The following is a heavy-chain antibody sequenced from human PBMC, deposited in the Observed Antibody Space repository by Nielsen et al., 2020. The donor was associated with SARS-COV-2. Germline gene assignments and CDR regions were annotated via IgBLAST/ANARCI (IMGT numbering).Heavy chain of an antibody. J-gene: IGHJ4*02. Sequence: GESLKISCAASGFTFSSYWMNWVRQAPGKGLEWVANIKQDGSEKYYGDSVKGRFTISRDNAKNSLYLQMNSLRAEDTAVYYCAKSGTSPYYFDSWGQGALVTVSS. D-gene: IGHD3-10*01. CDR2: IKQDGSEK. CDR1: GFTFSSYW. V-gene: IGHV3-7*01. CDR3: AKSGTSPYYFDS.